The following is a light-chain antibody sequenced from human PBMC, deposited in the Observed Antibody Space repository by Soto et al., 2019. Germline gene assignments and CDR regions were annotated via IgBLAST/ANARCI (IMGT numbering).Light chain of an antibody. CDR2: DAS. CDR1: QTISNW. CDR3: QQYKSYSPRT. J-gene: IGKJ1*01. Sequence: IQVSKSPSTLSASVGDRVTITCRASQTISNWLAWYQQRPGKDPQLLISDASRLESGVPSRFSGSGSGTEFTLTISSLQPDDSATDYCQQYKSYSPRTFGQGTKVDIK. V-gene: IGKV1-5*01.